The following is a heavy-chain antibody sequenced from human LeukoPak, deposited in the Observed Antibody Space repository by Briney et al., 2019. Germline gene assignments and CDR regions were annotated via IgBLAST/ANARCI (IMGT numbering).Heavy chain of an antibody. Sequence: SETLSLTCTVSGGSISSYYWSWIRQPPGKGLEWIGYIYYSGSTNYNPSLKSRVTISVDTSKNQFSLKLSSVTAADTAVYYCAREWGGDGYNYGYYYGMDVWGQGTTVTVSS. CDR2: IYYSGST. CDR1: GGSISSYY. D-gene: IGHD5-24*01. V-gene: IGHV4-59*01. CDR3: AREWGGDGYNYGYYYGMDV. J-gene: IGHJ6*02.